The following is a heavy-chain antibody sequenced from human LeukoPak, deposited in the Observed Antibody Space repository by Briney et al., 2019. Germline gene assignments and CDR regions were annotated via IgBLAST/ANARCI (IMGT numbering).Heavy chain of an antibody. CDR3: ARISSYDSSAYPPGN. J-gene: IGHJ4*02. V-gene: IGHV1-2*06. D-gene: IGHD3-22*01. Sequence: ASVKVSCKASGYTLTAYYLHWVRQAPGQGLEWMGRINPNSGGTAYEQKFQGRVTITTDESTSTIYMELSSLRSEDAAVYYCARISSYDSSAYPPGNWGQGTLVTVSS. CDR2: INPNSGGT. CDR1: GYTLTAYY.